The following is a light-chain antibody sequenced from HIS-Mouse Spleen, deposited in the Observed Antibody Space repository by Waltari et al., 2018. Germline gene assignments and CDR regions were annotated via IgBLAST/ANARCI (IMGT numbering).Light chain of an antibody. CDR2: EDS. Sequence: SYELTQPPSVSVSPGQTARITCSGDALPKKYAHWYQQKSGKAPVLVIYEDSKRPSGIPERFSGSSSGTMATLTISGAQVEDEADYYCYSTNSSGNHRVFGGGTKLTVL. CDR3: YSTNSSGNHRV. V-gene: IGLV3-10*01. CDR1: ALPKKY. J-gene: IGLJ2*01.